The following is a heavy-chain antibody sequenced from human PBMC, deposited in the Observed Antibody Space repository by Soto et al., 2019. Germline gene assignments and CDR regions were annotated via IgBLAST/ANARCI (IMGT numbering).Heavy chain of an antibody. Sequence: GASVKVSCKASGYTFTSYGISWVRQAPGQGLEWMGWISAYNGNTNYAQKLQGRVTMTTDTSTSTAYMELRSLRSDDTAVYYCARDSFHIVVVVAATPPGPYWGQGTLVTVSS. CDR3: ARDSFHIVVVVAATPPGPY. V-gene: IGHV1-18*01. CDR1: GYTFTSYG. CDR2: ISAYNGNT. J-gene: IGHJ4*02. D-gene: IGHD2-15*01.